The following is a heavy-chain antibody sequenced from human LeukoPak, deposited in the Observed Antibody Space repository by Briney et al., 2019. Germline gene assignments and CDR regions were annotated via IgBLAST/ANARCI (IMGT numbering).Heavy chain of an antibody. J-gene: IGHJ4*02. D-gene: IGHD6-13*01. CDR3: ARDFMYSITCAGC. CDR2: IKTDGSST. CDR1: GFTFSNYW. Sequence: GGSLRLSCAASGFTFSNYWMHWVRQVPGKGMMWVSRIKTDGSSTSYADSVKGRFTISRDNAKNTLYLQMNSLRVEDTAVYYWARDFMYSITCAGCWGQGTLVTVSS. V-gene: IGHV3-74*01.